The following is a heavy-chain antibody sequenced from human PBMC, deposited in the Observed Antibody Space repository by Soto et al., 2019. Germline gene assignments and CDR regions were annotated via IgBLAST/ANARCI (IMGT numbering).Heavy chain of an antibody. CDR1: GFTFSNYG. V-gene: IGHV3-30*18. CDR2: ISDDGDKR. CDR3: AKARVRIVGANSFDY. Sequence: LRLSCVGSGFTFSNYGMHWVRQPPGKGLEWVALISDDGDKRYYADSVRGRLIISRDNSKDTLYLQMNSLGPDDSAVYFCAKARVRIVGANSFDYWGQGTPVTVSS. J-gene: IGHJ4*02. D-gene: IGHD1-26*01.